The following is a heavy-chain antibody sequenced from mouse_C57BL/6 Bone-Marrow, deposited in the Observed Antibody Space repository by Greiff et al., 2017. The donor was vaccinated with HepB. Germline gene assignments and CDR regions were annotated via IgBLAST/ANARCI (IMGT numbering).Heavy chain of an antibody. Sequence: VKLQQPGAELVQPGASVKVSSKTSGYTFTSYWITWVKQRPGQGLEWIGDIYPGSGSTNYNEKFKSKATLTVDTSSSTAYMQLSSLTSEDSAVYYCARGRICYSNFAWFAYWGQGTLVTVSA. D-gene: IGHD2-5*01. J-gene: IGHJ3*01. CDR1: GYTFTSYW. CDR2: IYPGSGST. V-gene: IGHV1-55*01. CDR3: ARGRICYSNFAWFAY.